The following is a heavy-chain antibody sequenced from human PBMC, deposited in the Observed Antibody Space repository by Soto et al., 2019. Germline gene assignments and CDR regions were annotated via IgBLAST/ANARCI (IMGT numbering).Heavy chain of an antibody. CDR2: IYTSGST. J-gene: IGHJ3*02. CDR3: ARDMYSSGWYFDVAFDI. V-gene: IGHV4-4*07. D-gene: IGHD6-19*01. Sequence: PSETLSLTCTVSGGSISSYYWSWIRQPAGKGLEWIGRIYTSGSTNYNPSLKSRVTMSVDTSKNQFSLKLSSVTAADTAVYYCARDMYSSGWYFDVAFDIWGQGTMVT. CDR1: GGSISSYY.